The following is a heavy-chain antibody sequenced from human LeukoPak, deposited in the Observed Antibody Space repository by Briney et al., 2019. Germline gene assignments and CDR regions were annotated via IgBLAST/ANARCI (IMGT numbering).Heavy chain of an antibody. Sequence: GRSLRLSCAASGFTFSSYGMHWVSQAPGKGLEWMAVISYDGNNKYYADSVKGRFTISRDNSKNTLYLQIDSLRAEDTAVYYCAKDRLGTLDAFDIWGQGTMVTVSS. V-gene: IGHV3-30*18. J-gene: IGHJ3*02. D-gene: IGHD3-9*01. CDR2: ISYDGNNK. CDR1: GFTFSSYG. CDR3: AKDRLGTLDAFDI.